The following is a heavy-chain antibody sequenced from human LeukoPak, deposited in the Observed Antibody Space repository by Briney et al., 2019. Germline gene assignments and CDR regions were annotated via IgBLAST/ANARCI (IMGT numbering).Heavy chain of an antibody. Sequence: ASVKVSFKASGYTFTSYYMHWVRQAPGQGLEWMGIINPSGGSTSYAQKFQGRVTMTRDTSTSTVYMELSSLRSEDTAVYYCARDPGGELPTHWFDPWGQGTLVTVSS. V-gene: IGHV1-46*01. D-gene: IGHD3-10*01. J-gene: IGHJ5*02. CDR2: INPSGGST. CDR1: GYTFTSYY. CDR3: ARDPGGELPTHWFDP.